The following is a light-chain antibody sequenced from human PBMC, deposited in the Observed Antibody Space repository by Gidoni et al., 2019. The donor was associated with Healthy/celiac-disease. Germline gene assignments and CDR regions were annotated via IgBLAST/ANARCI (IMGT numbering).Light chain of an antibody. CDR2: DAS. V-gene: IGKV3-11*01. CDR1: QSVSSY. J-gene: IGKJ4*01. CDR3: QQRSNWPLT. Sequence: IVLTQSPATLSLSPGESATLSCRASQSVSSYLAWYQPKPGQAPRLLIYDASNRATGIPAMFSGSGSGTDFTLTISSLEPEDFAVYYCQQRSNWPLTFGGGTKVEIK.